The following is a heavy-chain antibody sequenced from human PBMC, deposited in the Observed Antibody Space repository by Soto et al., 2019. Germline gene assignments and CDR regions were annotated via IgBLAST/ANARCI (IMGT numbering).Heavy chain of an antibody. V-gene: IGHV4-59*01. Sequence: PPETLSLTCTVSDGSISNFYWSWIRQPPGKGLEWIGYISSSGNTNYNPSLKSRVSISVDTSKNQFSLNLTSVTAADTGVYYCARAPMVLTRSYFDPWGQGTPVTVSS. CDR3: ARAPMVLTRSYFDP. J-gene: IGHJ4*02. CDR2: ISSSGNT. CDR1: DGSISNFY. D-gene: IGHD3-22*01.